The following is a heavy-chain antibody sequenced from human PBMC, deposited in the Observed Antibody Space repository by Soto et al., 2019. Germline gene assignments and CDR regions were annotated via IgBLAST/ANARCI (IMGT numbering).Heavy chain of an antibody. Sequence: PGGSLRLSCAASGFTFSSYDMHWFRQATGKGLEWVSAIGTAGDTYYPGSVKGRFTISRENAKNSLYLQMNSLRAEDTAVYYCARGGYCSGGSCSAYYYYYYGMDVWGQVXTVTV. J-gene: IGHJ6*02. CDR2: IGTAGDT. CDR1: GFTFSSYD. D-gene: IGHD2-15*01. V-gene: IGHV3-13*01. CDR3: ARGGYCSGGSCSAYYYYYYGMDV.